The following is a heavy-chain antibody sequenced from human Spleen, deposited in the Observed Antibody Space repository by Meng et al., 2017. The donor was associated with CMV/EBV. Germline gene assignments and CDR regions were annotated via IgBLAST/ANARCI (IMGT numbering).Heavy chain of an antibody. V-gene: IGHV1-18*04. CDR1: GYTFTSYG. D-gene: IGHD6-6*01. CDR3: ARDSPSLYSSSPGIDF. CDR2: ISVYTDNT. J-gene: IGHJ4*02. Sequence: GYTFTSYGISWVRQAPGQGLEWMGWISVYTDNTSSAQKFQGRLTMTTDTSTSTAYMELRSLRSDDTAVYYCARDSPSLYSSSPGIDFWGQGTLVTVSS.